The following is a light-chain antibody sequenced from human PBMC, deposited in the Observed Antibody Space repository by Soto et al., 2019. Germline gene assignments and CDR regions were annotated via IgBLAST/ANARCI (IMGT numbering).Light chain of an antibody. CDR1: QSISSW. Sequence: DIQMTQSPSTLSASVGDRVTITCRASQSISSWLAWYQQKPGKAPKLLIYKASSLESGVPSRFSGSGSGTEFTLTISGLQPDDFETYYCQQYNSYWMFGQGTKVEIK. CDR3: QQYNSYWM. CDR2: KAS. J-gene: IGKJ1*01. V-gene: IGKV1-5*03.